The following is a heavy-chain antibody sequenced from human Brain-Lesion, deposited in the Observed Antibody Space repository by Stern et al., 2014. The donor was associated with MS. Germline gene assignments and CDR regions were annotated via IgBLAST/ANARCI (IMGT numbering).Heavy chain of an antibody. CDR1: GYLFDDYW. J-gene: IGHJ4*02. V-gene: IGHV5-51*03. Sequence: VQLVESGAEVKKPGESLKISCEASGYLFDDYWIGWVRQMSGRGLELVAIIFPRASNTRYSPSVQGQVTISADKSISPPYLPWTSLKASDPAMYYRASSPATPSGYDRFDYWGQGALVTVSS. CDR2: IFPRASNT. CDR3: ASSPATPSGYDRFDY. D-gene: IGHD5-12*01.